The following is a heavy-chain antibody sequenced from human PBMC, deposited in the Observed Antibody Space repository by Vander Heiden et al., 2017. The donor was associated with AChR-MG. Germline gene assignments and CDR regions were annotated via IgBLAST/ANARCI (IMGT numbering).Heavy chain of an antibody. D-gene: IGHD6-19*01. CDR3: ARDLQGAGLSSFQH. CDR2: ISSSSSYI. Sequence: EVQLVESGGGLVKPGGSLRLHCAASRFTFSSYGRNWVRQATGKGLEWVSSISSSSSYIYYADSVKGRFTISRDNAKNSLYLQMNSMRAEDTAVYYCARDLQGAGLSSFQHWGQGTLVTVSS. CDR1: RFTFSSYG. J-gene: IGHJ1*01. V-gene: IGHV3-21*01.